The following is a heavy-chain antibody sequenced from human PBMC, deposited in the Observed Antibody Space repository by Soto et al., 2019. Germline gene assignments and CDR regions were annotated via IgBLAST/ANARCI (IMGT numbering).Heavy chain of an antibody. J-gene: IGHJ4*02. V-gene: IGHV3-23*01. CDR3: AKGGPVCSGGSCYSDY. CDR1: GFTFSSYA. D-gene: IGHD2-15*01. Sequence: EVQLLESGGGLVQPGGSLRLSCAASGFTFSSYAMSWVHQAPGKGLEWVSAISGSGGSTYYADSVKGRFTISRDNSKNTLYLQMNSLRAEDTAVYYCAKGGPVCSGGSCYSDYWGQGTLVTVSS. CDR2: ISGSGGST.